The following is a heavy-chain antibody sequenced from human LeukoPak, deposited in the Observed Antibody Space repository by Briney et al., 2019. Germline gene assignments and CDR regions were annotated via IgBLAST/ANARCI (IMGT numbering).Heavy chain of an antibody. J-gene: IGHJ5*02. D-gene: IGHD1-26*01. Sequence: GGSLRLSCAASGFTFGSYEMNWVRQAPGKGLEWVSAISGSGGGTYYADSVKGRFTISRDNSKNTLYLQMNSLRAEDTAVYYCAKDYEPLVGVHRWGDWFDPWGQGTLVTVSS. CDR1: GFTFGSYE. CDR2: ISGSGGGT. CDR3: AKDYEPLVGVHRWGDWFDP. V-gene: IGHV3-23*01.